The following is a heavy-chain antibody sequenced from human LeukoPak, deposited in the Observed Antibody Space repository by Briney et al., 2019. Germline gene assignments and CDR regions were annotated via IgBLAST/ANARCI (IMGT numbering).Heavy chain of an antibody. CDR3: ARVLAAAGTEVYYFDY. J-gene: IGHJ4*02. V-gene: IGHV3-7*01. CDR2: IKQDGSEK. CDR1: GFTFSSYW. Sequence: GGSLRLSCAASGFTFSSYWMSWVRQAPGKGLEWVANIKQDGSEKYYVDSVKGRFTISRDNAKNSLYPQMNSLRAEDTAVYYCARVLAAAGTEVYYFDYWGQGTLVTVSS. D-gene: IGHD6-13*01.